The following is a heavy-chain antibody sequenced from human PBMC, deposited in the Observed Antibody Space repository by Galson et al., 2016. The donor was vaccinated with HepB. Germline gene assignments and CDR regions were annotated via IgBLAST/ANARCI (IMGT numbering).Heavy chain of an antibody. V-gene: IGHV3-30*04. D-gene: IGHD1-26*01. Sequence: SLRLSCAASGFIFRDFSMHWVRQAPGKGLEWMAFISNDGGGQHYADSVKGRFTISGDNFNNTLYLQMDSLRPEDTAFYYCARGLGPISWSFDYWGQRTLVTVSS. J-gene: IGHJ4*02. CDR3: ARGLGPISWSFDY. CDR2: ISNDGGGQ. CDR1: GFIFRDFS.